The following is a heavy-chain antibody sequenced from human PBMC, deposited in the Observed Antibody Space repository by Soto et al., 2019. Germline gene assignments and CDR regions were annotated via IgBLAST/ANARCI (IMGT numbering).Heavy chain of an antibody. CDR3: ARDWKEKVGATFYY. Sequence: ASVKVSCKASGYTFTSYDINWVRQATGQGLEWMGWMNPNSGNTGYAQKVQGRVTMTTDTSTSTAYMELRSLRSDDTAVYYCARDWKEKVGATFYYWGQGALVTVSS. CDR1: GYTFTSYD. D-gene: IGHD1-26*01. J-gene: IGHJ4*02. V-gene: IGHV1-8*01. CDR2: MNPNSGNT.